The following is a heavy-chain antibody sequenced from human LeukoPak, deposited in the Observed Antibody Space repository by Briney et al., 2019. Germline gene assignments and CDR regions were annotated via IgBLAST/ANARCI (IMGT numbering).Heavy chain of an antibody. Sequence: GGSLRLSCAASGFTFSSYAMSWVRQAPGKGLEWVSAISGSGGSTYYADSVKGRFTISRDNSKNTLYLQMNSLRAEDTAVYYCAEGSADFIAAAGVFDYWGQGTLVTVSS. CDR2: ISGSGGST. V-gene: IGHV3-23*01. CDR3: AEGSADFIAAAGVFDY. D-gene: IGHD6-13*01. J-gene: IGHJ4*02. CDR1: GFTFSSYA.